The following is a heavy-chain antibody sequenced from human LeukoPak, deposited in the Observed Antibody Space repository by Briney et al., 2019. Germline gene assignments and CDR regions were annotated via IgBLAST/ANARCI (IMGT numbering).Heavy chain of an antibody. CDR2: INPSGGST. J-gene: IGHJ4*02. CDR3: ARDPSGVRFDY. V-gene: IGHV1-46*01. Sequence: ASVKVSCKASGYTFTSYYMHWVRQTPGQGLEWMGIINPSGGSTSYAQKFQGRVTMTREMSTSTVYMALSSLRSEGAAVYYCARDPSGVRFDYWGQGTLVTVPS. D-gene: IGHD7-27*01. CDR1: GYTFTSYY.